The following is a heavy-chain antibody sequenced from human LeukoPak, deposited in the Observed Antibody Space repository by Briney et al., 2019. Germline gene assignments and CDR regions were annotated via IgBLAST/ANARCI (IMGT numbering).Heavy chain of an antibody. CDR2: IYITGTT. J-gene: IGHJ4*02. D-gene: IGHD3-9*01. Sequence: PSETLSLTCNVSGGSISNYYWNWIRQPAGKGLEWIGRIYITGTTSYNPSLKSRVTMSVDTSNNQFSLRLTSVTAADTAVYYCAREVFFDPRFDYWGQGTLVTVSS. CDR3: AREVFFDPRFDY. CDR1: GGSISNYY. V-gene: IGHV4-4*07.